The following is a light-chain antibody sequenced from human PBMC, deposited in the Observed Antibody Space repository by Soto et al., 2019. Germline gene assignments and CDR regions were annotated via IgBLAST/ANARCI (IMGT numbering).Light chain of an antibody. CDR1: QGISSA. J-gene: IGKJ5*01. CDR2: DAS. CDR3: QQFNSYPFP. Sequence: AIQLTQSPSSLSASVGDRVTITCRASQGISSALAWYQQKPGKAPNLLIYDASSLESGVPSRFSGSGSGTDFTLTISSLQPEDFATYYCQQFNSYPFPFGQGPRLEIK. V-gene: IGKV1-13*02.